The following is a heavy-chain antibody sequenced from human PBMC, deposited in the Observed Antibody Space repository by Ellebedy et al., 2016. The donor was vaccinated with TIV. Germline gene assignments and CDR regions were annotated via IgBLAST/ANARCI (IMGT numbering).Heavy chain of an antibody. V-gene: IGHV3-43*01. Sequence: GESLKISCAASGFKFDDYTIHWVRQAPGKGLDWVSLVTWTGMDTFYADSVKGRFTISRDNSKNTLYLQMNSLRAEDMAVYYCARRGYCSGGSCASVPFDYWGQGTLVTVSS. CDR2: VTWTGMDT. D-gene: IGHD2-15*01. CDR3: ARRGYCSGGSCASVPFDY. J-gene: IGHJ4*02. CDR1: GFKFDDYT.